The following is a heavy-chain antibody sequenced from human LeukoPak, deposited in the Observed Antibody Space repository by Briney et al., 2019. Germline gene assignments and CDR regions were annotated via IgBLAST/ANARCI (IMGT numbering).Heavy chain of an antibody. Sequence: GGSLRLSCVASGFIFSNYGTSWVRQVPGKGLEWVSSVRVDGHTTFYADSVKGRFTISRDNAKNSLYLQMNSLRAEDTAVYYCAELGITMIGGVWGKGTTVTISS. CDR1: GFIFSNYG. CDR2: VRVDGHTT. CDR3: AELGITMIGGV. D-gene: IGHD3-10*02. V-gene: IGHV3-23*01. J-gene: IGHJ6*04.